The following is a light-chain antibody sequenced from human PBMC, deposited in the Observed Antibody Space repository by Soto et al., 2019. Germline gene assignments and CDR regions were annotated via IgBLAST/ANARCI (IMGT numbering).Light chain of an antibody. CDR2: DAS. J-gene: IGKJ5*01. CDR3: QQYNSYL. V-gene: IGKV1-5*01. CDR1: QSINTW. Sequence: IQMTQSPSTLSASVGDRVTITCRASQSINTWLAWYQQKPGKAPKLLIYDASNLESGVPSRFSGSGSGTEFTLTISSLQPDDSATYYCQQYNSYLFGQGTRLEIK.